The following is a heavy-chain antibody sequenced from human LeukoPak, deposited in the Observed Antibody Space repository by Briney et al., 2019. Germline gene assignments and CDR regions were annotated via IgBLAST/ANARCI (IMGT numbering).Heavy chain of an antibody. CDR3: ARHYPRIAAGGTAWFDA. V-gene: IGHV4-39*01. CDR2: IYYSGST. D-gene: IGHD6-13*01. Sequence: SETLSLTCTVSGGSISSGSYYWGWIRQPPGKGLEWIGSIYYSGSTYYNPSLKSRVTISLDTSKNQFFLKLSSVTAAERAVYYCARHYPRIAAGGTAWFDAWGQGTLVTVSS. CDR1: GGSISSGSYY. J-gene: IGHJ5*02.